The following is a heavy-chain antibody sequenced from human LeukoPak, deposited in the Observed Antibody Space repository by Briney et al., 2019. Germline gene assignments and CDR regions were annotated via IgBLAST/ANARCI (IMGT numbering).Heavy chain of an antibody. CDR1: GASITTYY. D-gene: IGHD1-26*01. CDR2: TQSSGSA. V-gene: IGHV4-59*01. J-gene: IGHJ4*02. Sequence: SETLSLTCTVSGASITTYYWSWIRQPPGKGLEYIGQTQSSGSANYNPSLKSRVAMSLDASKNQFSLTVSSVTAADTAIYYCARDILDVGATHYFDYWGQGSLLTVSS. CDR3: ARDILDVGATHYFDY.